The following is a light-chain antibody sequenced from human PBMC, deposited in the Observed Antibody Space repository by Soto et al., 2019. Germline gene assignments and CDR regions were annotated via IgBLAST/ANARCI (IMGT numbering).Light chain of an antibody. J-gene: IGKJ1*01. V-gene: IGKV3-20*01. CDR2: DAS. CDR3: QQYGSSPRT. CDR1: QSVSGS. Sequence: EIVLTQSPAILSLSPGEKATLSCRASQSVSGSLGWYQQKPGQAPRLIIYDASVRATGIPARFSGSGSGTDFTLTISRLEPEDFAVYYCQQYGSSPRTFGQGTKVDIK.